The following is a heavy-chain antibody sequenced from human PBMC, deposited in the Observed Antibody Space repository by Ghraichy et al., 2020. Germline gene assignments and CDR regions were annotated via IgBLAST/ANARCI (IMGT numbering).Heavy chain of an antibody. V-gene: IGHV5-51*01. Sequence: GESLNISCKGSGYSFSNYWIGWVRHMPGKVPEWMGIIYPGDSDTRYSPSFRGQVTISADKSISTAYLQWSSLKASDTAIYYCARRGAVAGYWYFDLWGRGTLVTVSS. D-gene: IGHD6-19*01. J-gene: IGHJ2*01. CDR3: ARRGAVAGYWYFDL. CDR1: GYSFSNYW. CDR2: IYPGDSDT.